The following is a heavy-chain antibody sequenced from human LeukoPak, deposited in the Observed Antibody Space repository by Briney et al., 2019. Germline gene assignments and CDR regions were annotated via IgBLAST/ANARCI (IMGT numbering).Heavy chain of an antibody. V-gene: IGHV3-23*01. Sequence: GGTLRLSCAASGFTFTNYGMSWVRQAPGKGLEWVSAISDTGNTYHADSVKGRFTISRDSSKNTLFLQMNRLRPEDAAVYYCAKAPVTTCRGAFCYPFDYWGLGTLVTVSS. D-gene: IGHD2-15*01. CDR3: AKAPVTTCRGAFCYPFDY. J-gene: IGHJ4*02. CDR1: GFTFTNYG. CDR2: ISDTGNT.